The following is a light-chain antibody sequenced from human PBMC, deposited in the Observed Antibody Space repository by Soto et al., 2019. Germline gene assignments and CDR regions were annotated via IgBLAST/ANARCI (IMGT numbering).Light chain of an antibody. Sequence: QSVLAQPASVSGSPGQPITISCTGSTSDIGGYNYVSWYQQHPGKAPKLLIYDVSYRPSGISDRFSGSKSGNTASLTISGLQPEDEADYYCSSYGASSTLFGGGTKVTVL. CDR1: TSDIGGYNY. V-gene: IGLV2-14*03. CDR2: DVS. CDR3: SSYGASSTL. J-gene: IGLJ2*01.